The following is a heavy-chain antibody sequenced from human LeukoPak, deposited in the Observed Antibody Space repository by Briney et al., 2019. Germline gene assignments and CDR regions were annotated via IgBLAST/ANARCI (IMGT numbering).Heavy chain of an antibody. CDR2: IIPIFGTA. CDR1: GGTFSSYA. CDR3: ASTPSYRDYYYYYMDV. Sequence: GASVKVSCKASGGTFSSYAISWVRQAPGQGLEWMGGIIPIFGTANYAQKFQGRVTITTDESTSTAYMELSSLRSEDTAVYYCASTPSYRDYYYYYMDVWGKGTTVTVSS. D-gene: IGHD2-2*01. V-gene: IGHV1-69*05. J-gene: IGHJ6*03.